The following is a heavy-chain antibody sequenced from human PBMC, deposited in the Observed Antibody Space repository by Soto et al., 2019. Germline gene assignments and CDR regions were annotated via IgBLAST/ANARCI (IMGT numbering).Heavy chain of an antibody. V-gene: IGHV1-69*13. D-gene: IGHD2-21*02. CDR3: ARGGGADNCGGDCYSEYYFDY. CDR1: GGTFSSYA. Sequence: SVKVSCKASGGTFSSYAISWVRQAPGQGLEWMGGIIPIFGTANYAQKFQGRVTITADESTSTAYMELSSLRSEDTAVYYCARGGGADNCGGDCYSEYYFDYWGQGTLVTVSS. CDR2: IIPIFGTA. J-gene: IGHJ4*02.